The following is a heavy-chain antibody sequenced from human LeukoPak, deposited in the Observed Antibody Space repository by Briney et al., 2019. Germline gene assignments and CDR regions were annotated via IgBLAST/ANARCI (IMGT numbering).Heavy chain of an antibody. D-gene: IGHD6-13*01. V-gene: IGHV3-23*01. Sequence: PGRSLRLSCAASGFTFRSYAMSWVRQAPGKGLEWVSAISGSGESTHYADSVKGRFTISRDNSKKTLYLQMNSLRAEDTAVYYCAKVGAAATGYDYWGQGTLVTVSS. CDR1: GFTFRSYA. CDR3: AKVGAAATGYDY. J-gene: IGHJ4*02. CDR2: ISGSGEST.